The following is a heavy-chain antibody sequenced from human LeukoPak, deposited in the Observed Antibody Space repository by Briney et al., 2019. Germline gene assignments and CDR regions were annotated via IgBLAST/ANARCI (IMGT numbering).Heavy chain of an antibody. CDR2: IKQDASQE. V-gene: IGHV3-7*01. D-gene: IGHD3-3*01. J-gene: IGHJ4*02. Sequence: GGSLRLSCAASGFRFSDHHMEWVRQAPGKGPEWVAHIKQDASQEDHVDSVKGRFTISRDNAKNSLYLQMNSLRAEDTAVYYCARGVVYPTWSGPHWSDYWGQGTLVTVSS. CDR3: ARGVVYPTWSGPHWSDY. CDR1: GFRFSDHH.